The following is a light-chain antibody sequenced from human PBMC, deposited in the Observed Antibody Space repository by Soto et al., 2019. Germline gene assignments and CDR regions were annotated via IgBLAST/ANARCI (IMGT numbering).Light chain of an antibody. CDR3: MQALQTPR. Sequence: DVVMTQSPLSPPVTPGEPASISCRSSQSLLHSNGYNYLDWYLQKPGQSPQLLIYLGSNRASGVPDRFSGSGSGTEFTLKISRVEAEDVGVYYCMQALQTPRFGQGTKVDIK. V-gene: IGKV2-28*01. CDR2: LGS. CDR1: QSLLHSNGYNY. J-gene: IGKJ1*01.